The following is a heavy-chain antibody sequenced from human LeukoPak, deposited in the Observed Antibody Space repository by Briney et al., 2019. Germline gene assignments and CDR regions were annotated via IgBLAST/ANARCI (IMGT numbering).Heavy chain of an antibody. V-gene: IGHV3-23*01. J-gene: IGHJ4*02. CDR1: GITLSNYG. Sequence: GGSLRLSCAVSGITLSNYGMSWVRQAPGKGLEWVAGLSGSGDGTNYADSVKGRFTISRDNAKNTLYLHMNSLRAEGTAVYFCAKRGVVIRVILVGFHKEAYYFDSWGQGALVTVSS. CDR3: AKRGVVIRVILVGFHKEAYYFDS. D-gene: IGHD3-10*01. CDR2: LSGSGDGT.